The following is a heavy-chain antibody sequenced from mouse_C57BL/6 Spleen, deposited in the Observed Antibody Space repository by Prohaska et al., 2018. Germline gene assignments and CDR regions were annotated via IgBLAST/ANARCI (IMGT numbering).Heavy chain of an antibody. CDR2: INPNNGGT. V-gene: IGHV1-26*01. D-gene: IGHD2-4*01. CDR3: ARDSPNYYDYGGRGFAY. Sequence: HGKSLEWIGDINPNNGGTSYNQKFKGKATLTVDKSSSTAYMELRSLTSEDSAVYYCARDSPNYYDYGGRGFAYWGQGTLVTVSA. J-gene: IGHJ3*01.